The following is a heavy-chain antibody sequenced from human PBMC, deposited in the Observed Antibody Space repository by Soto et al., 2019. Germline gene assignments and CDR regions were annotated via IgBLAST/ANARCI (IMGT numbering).Heavy chain of an antibody. J-gene: IGHJ6*03. CDR1: GYTLTELS. CDR2: FDPEDGET. CDR3: ATREWKPSDYGDYEGLNYYYYMDV. V-gene: IGHV1-24*01. Sequence: ASVKVSCKVSGYTLTELSMHWVRQAPGKGLEWMGGFDPEDGETIYAQKFQGRVTMTEDTSTDTAYMELSSLRSEDTAVYYCATREWKPSDYGDYEGLNYYYYMDVWGKGTTVTVSS. D-gene: IGHD4-17*01.